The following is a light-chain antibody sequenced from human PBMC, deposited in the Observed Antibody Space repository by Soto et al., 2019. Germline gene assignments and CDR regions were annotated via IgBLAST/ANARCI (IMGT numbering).Light chain of an antibody. J-gene: IGKJ1*01. CDR3: QQSYSTPWT. CDR2: AAS. V-gene: IGKV1-39*01. Sequence: DIQMTQSPSSLSASVGDRVTITCRASQSISSYLNWYQQKPGKAPKLLIYAASSLQSGVPSRFSGSGSGTDFTLTILNLHPEDFATYYCQQSYSTPWTFGQGTKVEIK. CDR1: QSISSY.